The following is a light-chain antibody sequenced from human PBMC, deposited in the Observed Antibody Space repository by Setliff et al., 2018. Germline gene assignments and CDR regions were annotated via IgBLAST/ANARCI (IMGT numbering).Light chain of an antibody. CDR2: DVS. J-gene: IGLJ1*01. CDR1: SSDVGAYDY. Sequence: GSPGQSIAISCTGTSSDVGAYDYVSWYQQHPDRAPKLMIYDVSKRPSGVSNRFSGSKSGNTASLTISGLQAEDEADYYCCSYAGRYTPYVFGSGTKGTVL. V-gene: IGLV2-11*01. CDR3: CSYAGRYTPYV.